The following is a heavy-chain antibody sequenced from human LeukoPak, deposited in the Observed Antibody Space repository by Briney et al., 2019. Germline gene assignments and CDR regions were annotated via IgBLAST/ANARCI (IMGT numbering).Heavy chain of an antibody. CDR2: ISGSGGST. Sequence: GGSLRLSCAASGFTFSSYGMSWVRQAPGKGLEWVSAISGSGGSTYYADSVKGRFTISRDNSKNTLYLQMNSLRAEDAAVYYCAKRRYYYDSSGYYGPFDYWGQGTLVTVSS. D-gene: IGHD3-22*01. J-gene: IGHJ4*02. CDR3: AKRRYYYDSSGYYGPFDY. CDR1: GFTFSSYG. V-gene: IGHV3-23*01.